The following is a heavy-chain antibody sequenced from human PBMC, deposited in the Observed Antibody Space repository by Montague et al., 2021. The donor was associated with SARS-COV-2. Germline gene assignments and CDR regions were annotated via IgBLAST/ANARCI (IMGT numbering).Heavy chain of an antibody. CDR1: GGSLSGYH. D-gene: IGHD3-10*01. J-gene: IGHJ5*02. V-gene: IGHV4-34*01. CDR3: ARRGQFRRHFAH. Sequence: SETLSLTCAVYGGSLSGYHWIWVRQSPGKGLEWIGEVNPSGDTKYNTSLKSRVAISVDTSKNQFSLKLSSVTAGDTAVYYCARRGQFRRHFAHWGQGTLVTVSS. CDR2: VNPSGDT.